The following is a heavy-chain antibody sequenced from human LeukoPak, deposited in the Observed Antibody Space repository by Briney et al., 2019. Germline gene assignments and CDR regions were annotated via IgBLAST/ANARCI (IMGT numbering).Heavy chain of an antibody. D-gene: IGHD2-21*01. Sequence: SETLSLTCTVSGGSISSYYWSWIRQPPGKGLEWIGYIYYSGSTNYNPSLKSRVTISVDTSKNQFSLKLSSVTAADTAVYYCARDMWRSDAFDIWGQGTMVTVSS. CDR2: IYYSGST. CDR1: GGSISSYY. V-gene: IGHV4-59*01. J-gene: IGHJ3*02. CDR3: ARDMWRSDAFDI.